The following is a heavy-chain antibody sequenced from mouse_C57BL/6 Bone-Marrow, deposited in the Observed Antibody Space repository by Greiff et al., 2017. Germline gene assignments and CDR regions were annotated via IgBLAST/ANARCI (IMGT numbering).Heavy chain of an antibody. CDR2: IWTGGGT. J-gene: IGHJ1*03. Sequence: VQLVESGPGLVAPSQSLSITCTVSGFSLTSYAISWVRQPPGKGLEWLGVIWTGGGTNYNSALKSRLSISKDNSKSQVFLKMNSLQTDDTARYYGARRVYGSSYGYFDVWGTGTTVTVSS. CDR1: GFSLTSYA. D-gene: IGHD1-1*01. CDR3: ARRVYGSSYGYFDV. V-gene: IGHV2-9-1*01.